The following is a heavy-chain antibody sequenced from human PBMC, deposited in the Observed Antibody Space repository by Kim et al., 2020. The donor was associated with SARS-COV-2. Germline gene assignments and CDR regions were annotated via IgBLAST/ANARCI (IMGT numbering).Heavy chain of an antibody. Sequence: GGSLRLSCAASGFNFSNSLMHWVRQAPGKGLVWVSRISSDGGDIAYADSVKGRFTISRDNAKNTLYLQMNGLRTEDTAVYYCAKVGDYDSSGFYAFFRSWGQGTRVTVSS. J-gene: IGHJ5*02. CDR3: AKVGDYDSSGFYAFFRS. D-gene: IGHD3-22*01. CDR1: GFNFSNSL. V-gene: IGHV3-74*03. CDR2: ISSDGGDI.